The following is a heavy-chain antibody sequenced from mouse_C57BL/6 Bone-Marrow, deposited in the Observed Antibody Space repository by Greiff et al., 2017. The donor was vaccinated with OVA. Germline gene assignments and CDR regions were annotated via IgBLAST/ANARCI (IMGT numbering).Heavy chain of an antibody. CDR3: ARTLTTRVWYFDY. CDR2: IDPANGNT. Sequence: EVQLQQSVAELVRPGASVKLSCTASGFNIKNTYMHWVKQRPEPGLEWIGRIDPANGNTKYAPQFQGKATITADTSSNTAYLQLSSLTSEDTAIYYCARTLTTRVWYFDYWGQGTTLTVSS. V-gene: IGHV14-3*01. CDR1: GFNIKNTY. D-gene: IGHD1-1*01. J-gene: IGHJ2*01.